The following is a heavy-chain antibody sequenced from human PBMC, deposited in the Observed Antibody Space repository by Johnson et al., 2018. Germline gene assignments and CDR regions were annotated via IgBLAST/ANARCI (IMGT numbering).Heavy chain of an antibody. V-gene: IGHV3-13*01. CDR3: ARDREGAFDI. CDR1: GFTFSTYD. CDR2: IGAAGDT. Sequence: EVQLVETGGGLVQPRGSLRLSCAASGFTFSTYDMPWVRQATGQGLEWVSVIGAAGDTYYPDPVKGRFTISRDNAQNSLYLQMNNLRAGDTAVYYCARDREGAFDIWGQGTMVTVSS. J-gene: IGHJ3*02.